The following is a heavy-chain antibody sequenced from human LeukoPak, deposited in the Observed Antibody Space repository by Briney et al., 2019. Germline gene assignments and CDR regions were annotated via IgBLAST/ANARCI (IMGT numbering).Heavy chain of an antibody. CDR3: ASMWVPK. Sequence: GGSLRLSCVASGFTFNTFWMSWVRQAPGKGLEWVANIKEDGSGKYFVDSVKGRFTISRDNAKNSLYLQMNSLRVEDTAVYYGASMWVPKWGRGTLVTVSS. CDR2: IKEDGSGK. CDR1: GFTFNTFW. J-gene: IGHJ4*02. V-gene: IGHV3-7*03. D-gene: IGHD1-26*01.